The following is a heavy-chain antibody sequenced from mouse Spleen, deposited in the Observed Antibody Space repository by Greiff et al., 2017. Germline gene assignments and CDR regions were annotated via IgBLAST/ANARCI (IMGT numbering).Heavy chain of an antibody. CDR3: ARGPYPFAY. CDR2: INPNNGGT. J-gene: IGHJ3*01. V-gene: IGHV1-18*01. Sequence: EVKLMESGPELVKPGASVKIPCKASGYTFTDYNMDWVKQSHGKSLEWIGDINPNNGGTIYNQKFKGKATLTVDKSSSTAYMELRSLTSEDTAVYYCARGPYPFAYWGQGTLVTVSA. D-gene: IGHD2-10*01. CDR1: GYTFTDYN.